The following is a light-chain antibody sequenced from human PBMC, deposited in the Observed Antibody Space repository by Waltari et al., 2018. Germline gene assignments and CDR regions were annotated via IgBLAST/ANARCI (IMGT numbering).Light chain of an antibody. CDR2: KTS. CDR3: QQYNSYPLT. J-gene: IGKJ4*01. Sequence: DIKMTQSPSTLSASVGERVTITCRASQSIDNWLAWYQQKPGKAPKVLIYKTSNLESGVPSRFSGSASGTEFTLTISSLQPDDFATYYCQQYNSYPLTFGGGTKVDIK. CDR1: QSIDNW. V-gene: IGKV1-5*03.